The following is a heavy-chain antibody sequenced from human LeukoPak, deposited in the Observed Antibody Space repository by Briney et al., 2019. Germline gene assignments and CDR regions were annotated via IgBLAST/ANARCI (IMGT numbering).Heavy chain of an antibody. CDR1: GGSISSSSYY. J-gene: IGHJ6*03. CDR2: IYYSGST. V-gene: IGHV4-39*01. Sequence: SETLSLTCTVSGGSISSSSYYWGWIRQPPGKGLEWIGSIYYSGSTYYNPSLKSRVTISVDTSKNQFSLKLSSVTAADTAVYYCARRGKMVQPTYYYYMDVWGKGTTVTVSS. D-gene: IGHD3-10*01. CDR3: ARRGKMVQPTYYYYMDV.